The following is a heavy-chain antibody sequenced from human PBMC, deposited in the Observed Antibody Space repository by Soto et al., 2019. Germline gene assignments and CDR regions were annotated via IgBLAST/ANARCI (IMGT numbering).Heavy chain of an antibody. CDR2: ISYDGSNK. D-gene: IGHD1-26*01. J-gene: IGHJ6*02. CDR3: AKDRLRGGFLTTATTNGMDV. V-gene: IGHV3-30*18. Sequence: VPLVESGGGLVQPGGSLRLSCAASGFTFSSYGMHWVRQAPGKGLEWVALISYDGSNKYYADSVKGRFSISRDNSKNTLYLQMNSLRAGDTAVYYCAKDRLRGGFLTTATTNGMDVWGQGTTVTVSS. CDR1: GFTFSSYG.